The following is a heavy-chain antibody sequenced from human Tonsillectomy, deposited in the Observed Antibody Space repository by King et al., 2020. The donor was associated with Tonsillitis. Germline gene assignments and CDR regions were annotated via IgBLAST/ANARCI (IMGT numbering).Heavy chain of an antibody. Sequence: VQLVESGGGVVQPGRSLRLSCAASGFTFSSYAMHWVRQAPGKGLEWVAGISYDGSNKYYADSVKGRFTISRDNSKNTLYLQMNSLRAEDTAVYYCARDSDSSGYLLLLPSAYWGQGTLVTVSS. CDR3: ARDSDSSGYLLLLPSAY. V-gene: IGHV3-30*04. D-gene: IGHD3-22*01. J-gene: IGHJ4*02. CDR1: GFTFSSYA. CDR2: ISYDGSNK.